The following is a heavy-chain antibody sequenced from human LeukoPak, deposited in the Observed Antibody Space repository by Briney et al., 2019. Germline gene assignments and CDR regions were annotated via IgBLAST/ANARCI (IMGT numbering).Heavy chain of an antibody. J-gene: IGHJ6*02. V-gene: IGHV1-69*13. CDR2: IIPIFGTA. CDR3: ARDQTGDAFLEPYSYYYYYGMDV. Sequence: ASVKVSCKASGGTFSSYAISWVRQAPGQGLEWMGGIIPIFGTANYAQKFQGRVTITADESTGTAYMELSSLRSEDTAVYYCARDQTGDAFLEPYSYYYYYGMDVWGQGTTVTVSS. D-gene: IGHD7-27*01. CDR1: GGTFSSYA.